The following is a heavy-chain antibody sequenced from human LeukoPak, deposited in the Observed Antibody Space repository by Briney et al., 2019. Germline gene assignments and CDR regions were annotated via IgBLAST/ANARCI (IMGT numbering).Heavy chain of an antibody. CDR1: GFTFSSYA. V-gene: IGHV3-23*01. D-gene: IGHD3-3*01. CDR3: ATNYDYHDAFDM. J-gene: IGHJ3*02. Sequence: GGYLRLSCAASGFTFSSYAMSWVRQGPGQGLEWVSGISGSAASTYYADSGRGRMTMSRDNSKDTLYLQRNNLRDEDMAGYSCATNYDYHDAFDMYGQGTMVTVSS. CDR2: ISGSAAST.